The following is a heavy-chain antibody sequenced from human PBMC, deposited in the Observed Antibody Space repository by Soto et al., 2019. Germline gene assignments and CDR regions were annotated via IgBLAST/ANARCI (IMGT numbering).Heavy chain of an antibody. D-gene: IGHD6-13*01. CDR1: GFSLSSNGMC. CDR3: VRPPPLPVIRWPTYYFDF. CDR2: IDWDDDK. J-gene: IGHJ4*01. V-gene: IGHV2-70*01. Sequence: GSGPTLVNPTQSVTLTCTFSGFSLSSNGMCVSWIRQPPGKALEWLAVIDWDDDKYYITSLKTRLSISKDTSKNQVVLTMTNMHPVDTATYYCVRPPPLPVIRWPTYYFDFSCPGTLLTLSS.